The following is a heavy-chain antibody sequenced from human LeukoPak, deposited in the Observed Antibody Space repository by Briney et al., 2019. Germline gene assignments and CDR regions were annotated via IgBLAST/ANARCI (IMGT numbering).Heavy chain of an antibody. J-gene: IGHJ4*02. Sequence: GESLKISCKGSGYSFTSYWIGWVRQMPGKGLEWMGIIFAADSDTRYSSSFQGQVTISADKSINTAYLQWSSLKASDTAMYYCARSMCSSTSCYSIGPSDYWGQGTLVTVSS. V-gene: IGHV5-51*01. CDR3: ARSMCSSTSCYSIGPSDY. CDR1: GYSFTSYW. D-gene: IGHD2-2*01. CDR2: IFAADSDT.